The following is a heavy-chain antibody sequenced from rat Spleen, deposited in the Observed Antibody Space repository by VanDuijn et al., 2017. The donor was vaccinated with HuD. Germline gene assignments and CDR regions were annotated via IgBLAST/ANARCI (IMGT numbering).Heavy chain of an antibody. D-gene: IGHD1-12*02. V-gene: IGHV5-27*01. J-gene: IGHJ2*01. CDR3: TMGSHYHDVPYYYEY. CDR1: GFTFSNFD. Sequence: EVQLVESGGGLVQPGRSLKLSCAASGFTFSNFDMAWVRQAPTKGLEWVASITTTGGGTYFRDSVKGRFTISRDNAKSTLYLQMNSLRSEDTATYYCTMGSHYHDVPYYYEYWGQGVMVTVSA. CDR2: ITTTGGGT.